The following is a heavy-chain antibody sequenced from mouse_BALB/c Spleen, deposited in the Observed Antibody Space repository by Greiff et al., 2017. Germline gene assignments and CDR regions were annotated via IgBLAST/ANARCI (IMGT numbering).Heavy chain of an antibody. CDR2: ISSGSSTI. CDR1: GFTFSSFG. J-gene: IGHJ3*01. D-gene: IGHD3-2*01. Sequence: DVMLVESGGGLVQPGGSRKLSCAASGFTFSSFGMHWVRQAPEKGLEWVAYISSGSSTIYYADTVKGRFTISRDNPKNTLFLQMTSLRSEDTAMYYCARTARATSFAYWGQGTLVTVSA. CDR3: ARTARATSFAY. V-gene: IGHV5-17*02.